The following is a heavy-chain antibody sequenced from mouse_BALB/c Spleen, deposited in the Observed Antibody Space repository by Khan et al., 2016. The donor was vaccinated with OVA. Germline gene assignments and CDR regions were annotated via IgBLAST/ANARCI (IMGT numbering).Heavy chain of an antibody. CDR3: ATSYCDGYYFDY. CDR1: GFTFNSYG. CDR2: ISGDSNTI. Sequence: EVELVESGGGLVQPGRSQKLSCAASGFTFNSYGMHWVRQAPEQGLEWVAYISGDSNTIYYADTVKGRFTISRDNPNNTPYLQLTSLMSEDTAMYYCATSYCDGYYFDYWGPGTTLTVS. V-gene: IGHV5-17*02. D-gene: IGHD1-1*01. J-gene: IGHJ2*01.